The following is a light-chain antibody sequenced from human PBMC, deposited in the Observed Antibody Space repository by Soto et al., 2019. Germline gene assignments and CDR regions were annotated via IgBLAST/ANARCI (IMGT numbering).Light chain of an antibody. CDR3: QQFKIYPLT. J-gene: IGKJ4*01. V-gene: IGKV1-9*01. CDR2: AAS. Sequence: IQLTQSPCSLSASVGDRVTITCRASQGISSSLAWYHQKPGKAPKLLISAASTLQSGVPSRFSASGSGTDFTLTISSLQPEDFATYYCQQFKIYPLTFGGGTKVDIK. CDR1: QGISSS.